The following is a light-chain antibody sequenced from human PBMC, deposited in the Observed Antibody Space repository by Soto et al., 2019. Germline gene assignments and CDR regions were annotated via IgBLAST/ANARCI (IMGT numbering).Light chain of an antibody. Sequence: QSALTQPASVSGSPGQSITISCTGTSSDVGGYNYVSWYQQHPGKAPKFMIYDVSNRPSGVSNRFSGSKSGNTASLTISGLQAEVVADYYCSSYTTSNTRQIVFGTGTKVTVL. V-gene: IGLV2-14*01. J-gene: IGLJ1*01. CDR1: SSDVGGYNY. CDR3: SSYTTSNTRQIV. CDR2: DVS.